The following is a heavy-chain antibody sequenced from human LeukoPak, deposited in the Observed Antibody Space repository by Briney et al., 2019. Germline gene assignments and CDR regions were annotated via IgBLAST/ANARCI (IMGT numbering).Heavy chain of an antibody. CDR2: ITWDGGST. V-gene: IGHV3-43*01. D-gene: IGHD3-10*01. Sequence: GGSLRLSCAASGFTFDDYTMHWVRQAPGKGLEWVSLITWDGGSTYYADSVKGRFTISRDNSKNSLYLQMNSLRTEDTALYNCAKGKNTGSYLSHVDYWGQGTLVTVSS. J-gene: IGHJ4*02. CDR3: AKGKNTGSYLSHVDY. CDR1: GFTFDDYT.